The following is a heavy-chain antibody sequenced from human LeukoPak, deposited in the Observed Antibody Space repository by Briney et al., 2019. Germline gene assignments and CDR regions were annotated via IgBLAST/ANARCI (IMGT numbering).Heavy chain of an antibody. J-gene: IGHJ4*02. Sequence: AGGSLRLSCAASGFIFSHYGMHWVRQAPGKGLEWVGRIKSKTNGGTTEYAAFVKGRFTILRDDSKNTLYLQMNSLKTEDTAVYYCMLGSGSYDSSDFDYWGQGTLVTVSS. CDR1: GFIFSHYG. D-gene: IGHD3-22*01. V-gene: IGHV3-15*07. CDR2: IKSKTNGGTT. CDR3: MLGSGSYDSSDFDY.